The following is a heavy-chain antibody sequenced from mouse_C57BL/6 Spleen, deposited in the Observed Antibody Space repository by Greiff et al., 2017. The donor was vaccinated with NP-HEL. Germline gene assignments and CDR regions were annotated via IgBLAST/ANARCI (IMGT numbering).Heavy chain of an antibody. Sequence: EVKLMESGGGLVKPGGSLKLSCAASGFTFSDYGMHWVRQAPEKGLEWVAYISSGSSTIYYADTVKGRFTISRDNAKNTLFLQMTSLRSEDTAMYYCAKETAQARFAYWGQGTLVTVSA. CDR3: AKETAQARFAY. CDR1: GFTFSDYG. J-gene: IGHJ3*01. D-gene: IGHD3-2*02. CDR2: ISSGSSTI. V-gene: IGHV5-17*01.